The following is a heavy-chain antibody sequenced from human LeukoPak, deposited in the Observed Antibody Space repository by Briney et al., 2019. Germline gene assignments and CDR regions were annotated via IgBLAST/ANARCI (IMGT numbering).Heavy chain of an antibody. CDR3: AKDSRSGWYGGNFQQ. V-gene: IGHV1-69*04. Sequence: GASVKVSCKASGGTFSSYAISWVRQAPGQGLEWMGRIIPILGIANYAQKFQGRVTITADKSTSTAYMELSSLRSEDTAVYYCAKDSRSGWYGGNFQQWGQGTLVTVSS. CDR2: IIPILGIA. J-gene: IGHJ1*01. CDR1: GGTFSSYA. D-gene: IGHD6-19*01.